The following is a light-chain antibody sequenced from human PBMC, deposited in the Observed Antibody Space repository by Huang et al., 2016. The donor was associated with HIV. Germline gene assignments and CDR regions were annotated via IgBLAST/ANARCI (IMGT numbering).Light chain of an antibody. V-gene: IGKV3-15*01. CDR3: QQYNNWPPIT. CDR1: QSVSSN. CDR2: GAS. Sequence: EIVMTQSPVTLSVSPGERATLSCRASQSVSSNLAWYQQKPGQAPWRLIYGASTRATGVPARFSGSGSGTEFTLTISSLQSEDFALYYCQQYNNWPPITFGQGTRLEIK. J-gene: IGKJ5*01.